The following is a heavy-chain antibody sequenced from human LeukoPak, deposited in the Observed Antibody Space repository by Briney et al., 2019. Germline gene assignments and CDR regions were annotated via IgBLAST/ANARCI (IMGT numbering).Heavy chain of an antibody. CDR2: INPNSGGT. V-gene: IGHV1-2*02. CDR3: AHENDSSGYDLDY. J-gene: IGHJ4*02. D-gene: IGHD3-22*01. Sequence: ASVKVSCKASGYTSTDYYIHWVRQAPGQGLEWMGWINPNSGGTLYAQNFQGRVAMTRDTSISTAYMELSSLRSEDTAVYYCAHENDSSGYDLDYWGQGTLVTVSS. CDR1: GYTSTDYY.